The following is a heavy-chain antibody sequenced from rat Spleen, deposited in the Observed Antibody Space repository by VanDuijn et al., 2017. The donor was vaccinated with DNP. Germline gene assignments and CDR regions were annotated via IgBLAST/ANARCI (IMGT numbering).Heavy chain of an antibody. Sequence: EVQLVESGGGLVQPGNSLKLSCAASGFTFSDYAMAWVRQSPKKGLEWVSSINTDGGSTYYSDSVKGRFTISRDNAENTVYLQMNSLRSEDTATYYCAKGYGYKFDYWGQGIMVTVSS. CDR1: GFTFSDYA. CDR3: AKGYGYKFDY. V-gene: IGHV5S23*01. CDR2: INTDGGST. J-gene: IGHJ2*01. D-gene: IGHD1-9*01.